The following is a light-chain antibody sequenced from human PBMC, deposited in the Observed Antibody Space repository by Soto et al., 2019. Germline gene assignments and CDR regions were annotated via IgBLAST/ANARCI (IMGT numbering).Light chain of an antibody. CDR2: DTK. CDR3: LLSYNVGRV. CDR1: TGPVSSGLF. J-gene: IGLJ3*02. V-gene: IGLV7-46*01. Sequence: QTVVTQEPSVTVSPGGTVTLTCDSSTGPVSSGLFPSWFQQRPGQAPKTLIYDTKKKSAWTPARFSGSLLGGKAALTLSGAQPDDEGVYYCLLSYNVGRVFGGGTKVTVL.